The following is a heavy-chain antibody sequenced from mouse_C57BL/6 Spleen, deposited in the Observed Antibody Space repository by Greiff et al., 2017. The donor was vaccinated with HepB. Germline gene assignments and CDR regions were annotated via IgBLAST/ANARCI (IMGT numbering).Heavy chain of an antibody. CDR2: IYPGNSDT. CDR1: GYTFTSYW. V-gene: IGHV1-5*01. CDR3: TGLYDYDYFDY. D-gene: IGHD2-4*01. Sequence: EVQLQQSGTVLARPGASVKMSCKTSGYTFTSYWMHWVKQRPGQGLEWIGAIYPGNSDTSYNQKFKGKAKLTAVTSASTAYMELSSLTNEDSAVYYCTGLYDYDYFDYWGQGTTLTVSS. J-gene: IGHJ2*01.